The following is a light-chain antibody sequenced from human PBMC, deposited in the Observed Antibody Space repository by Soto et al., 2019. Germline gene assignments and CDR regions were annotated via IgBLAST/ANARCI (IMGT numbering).Light chain of an antibody. CDR3: LQDYNYPRT. V-gene: IGKV1-6*01. CDR2: AAS. CDR1: QSINND. Sequence: AIQMTQSTSSLSASVGDRVTITSRASQSINNDLGWYQQKPGKVPKLLIYAASSLQSGVPSRFSGSGSGTDFTLTISSLQPEDFATYYCLQDYNYPRTFGQGTKVEIK. J-gene: IGKJ1*01.